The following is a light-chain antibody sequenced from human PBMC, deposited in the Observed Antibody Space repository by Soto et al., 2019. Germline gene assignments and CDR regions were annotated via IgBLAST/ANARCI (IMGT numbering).Light chain of an antibody. CDR2: KAS. Sequence: DIQMTQSPSTLSGSVGDGVTITCRASQTISSWLAWYQHKPGKAPKLLIYKASTLKSGVPSRFSGSGSGTEFTLTISSLHSYDFATYYCQHYNSYSEAFGQGTKVELK. CDR3: QHYNSYSEA. V-gene: IGKV1-5*03. CDR1: QTISSW. J-gene: IGKJ1*01.